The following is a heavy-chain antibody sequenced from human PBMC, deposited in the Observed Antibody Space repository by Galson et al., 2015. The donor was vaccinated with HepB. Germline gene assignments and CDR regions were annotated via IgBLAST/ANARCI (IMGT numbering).Heavy chain of an antibody. D-gene: IGHD3-22*01. CDR2: IKSKTDGGTT. V-gene: IGHV3-15*01. CDR1: GFTFSNAW. J-gene: IGHJ6*02. CDR3: TTPSSGYPQWYYYGMDV. Sequence: SLRLSCAASGFTFSNAWMSWVRQAPGKGLEWVGRIKSKTDGGTTDYAAPVKGRFTISRDDSKNTLYLQMNSLKTEDTAVYYCTTPSSGYPQWYYYGMDVWGQGTTVTVSS.